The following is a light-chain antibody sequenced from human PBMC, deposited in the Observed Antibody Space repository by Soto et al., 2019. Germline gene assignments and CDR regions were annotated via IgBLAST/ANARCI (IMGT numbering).Light chain of an antibody. CDR3: QQRSNWPLT. Sequence: EIVLTQSPATLSLSPGERATLSCRASQSVTNYLAWYQQKPGQPPRLLIYETSNRATGIPARFSGSVSGTDFTLTISSLEPEDFAVYYCQQRSNWPLTFGGGTKVDIK. CDR1: QSVTNY. V-gene: IGKV3-11*01. CDR2: ETS. J-gene: IGKJ4*01.